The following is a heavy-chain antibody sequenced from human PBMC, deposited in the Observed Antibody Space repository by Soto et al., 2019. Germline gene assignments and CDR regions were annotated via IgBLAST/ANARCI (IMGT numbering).Heavy chain of an antibody. Sequence: SETLSLTCAVYGGSFSGYYWSWIRQPPGKGLEWIGDINHSGSTNYNPSLKSRVTISVDTSKNQFSLKLSSVTAADTAVYYCAREGTLYGSYYFDYWGQGTLVTVSS. V-gene: IGHV4-34*01. CDR3: AREGTLYGSYYFDY. D-gene: IGHD3-10*01. CDR2: INHSGST. CDR1: GGSFSGYY. J-gene: IGHJ4*02.